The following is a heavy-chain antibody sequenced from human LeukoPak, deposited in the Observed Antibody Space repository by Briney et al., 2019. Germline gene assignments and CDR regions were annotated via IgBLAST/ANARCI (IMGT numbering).Heavy chain of an antibody. D-gene: IGHD6-13*01. CDR1: GFTFDDYT. Sequence: GGSLRLSCAASGFTFDDYTMHWVRQAPGKGLEWVSGISWNSGSIGYADSVKGRFTISRDNAKNSLYLQMNSLRAEDTALYYCAKDIGSSWYNPVDYWGQGTLVTVSS. J-gene: IGHJ4*02. CDR3: AKDIGSSWYNPVDY. CDR2: ISWNSGSI. V-gene: IGHV3-9*01.